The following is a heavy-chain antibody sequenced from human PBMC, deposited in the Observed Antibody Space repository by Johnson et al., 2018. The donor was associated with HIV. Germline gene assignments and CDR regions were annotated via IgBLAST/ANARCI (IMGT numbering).Heavy chain of an antibody. CDR2: INWNGGST. CDR1: GFTFDDYG. J-gene: IGHJ3*02. CDR3: ARDRGQRAPLCAFDI. Sequence: MLLVESGGGVVRPGGSLRLSCAASGFTFDDYGMSWVRQAPGKGLEWVSGINWNGGSTGYADSVKGRFTISRDNAKNSLYLQMNSLRAEDTALYYCARDRGQRAPLCAFDIWGQGTMVTVSS. V-gene: IGHV3-20*04. D-gene: IGHD3-10*01.